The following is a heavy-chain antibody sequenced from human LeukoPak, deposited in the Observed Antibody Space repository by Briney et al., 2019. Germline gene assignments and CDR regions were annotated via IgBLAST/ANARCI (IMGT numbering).Heavy chain of an antibody. CDR1: GFSLTTTGEG. Sequence: SGPTLVKPTQTLTLTCTFSGFSLTTTGEGVGWIRQPPGKALEWLALIYWNDDKHYSPSLKSRLTIAKDTSKKQVVLTLTNMDPVDTATYYCGQSWAVAGDNWFDPWGQGTLVTVSS. D-gene: IGHD6-19*01. J-gene: IGHJ5*02. CDR3: GQSWAVAGDNWFDP. CDR2: IYWNDDK. V-gene: IGHV2-5*01.